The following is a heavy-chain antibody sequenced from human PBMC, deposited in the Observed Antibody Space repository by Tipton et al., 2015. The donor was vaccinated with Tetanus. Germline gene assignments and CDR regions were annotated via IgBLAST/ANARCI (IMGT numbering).Heavy chain of an antibody. CDR2: IHTNGGSP. D-gene: IGHD1-26*01. CDR1: GFTFSNYP. V-gene: IGHV3-64*01. Sequence: SLRLSCAASGFTFSNYPMHWVRQAPGRGLEYVSSIHTNGGSPLYANSVKGRFTISRDNSKNMLYLQMSSLRVEDTAVYHCARQWDTVGLSAFDIWGQGTLVTVHS. CDR3: ARQWDTVGLSAFDI. J-gene: IGHJ3*02.